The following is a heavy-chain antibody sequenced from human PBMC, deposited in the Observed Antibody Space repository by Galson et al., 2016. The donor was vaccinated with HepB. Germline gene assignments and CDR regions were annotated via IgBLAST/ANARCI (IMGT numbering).Heavy chain of an antibody. CDR3: VRSNFADY. D-gene: IGHD4-11*01. CDR1: GFTFRDYA. CDR2: ISGSGDNT. Sequence: SLRLSCAASGFTFRDYAMNWVRQAPGKGLQWVSTISGSGDNTYYGDSVKGRFAVSRDNSKNTLSLQLSSPGAEDTAVYYCVRSNFADYWGQGVQVTVTS. V-gene: IGHV3-23*01. J-gene: IGHJ4*02.